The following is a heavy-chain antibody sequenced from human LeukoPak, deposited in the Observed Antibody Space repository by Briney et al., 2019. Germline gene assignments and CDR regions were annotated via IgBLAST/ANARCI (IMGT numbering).Heavy chain of an antibody. D-gene: IGHD3-22*01. CDR1: GFTFSSYG. J-gene: IGHJ4*02. V-gene: IGHV3-7*01. CDR3: ARASVYYDSSGYMGGNLAIDY. Sequence: EAGGSLRLSCAASGFTFSSYGMHWVRQAPGKGLEGVANIKQEGSEKYYVDSVKGRFTIYRDNAKNSLYLQIHSLKAEDAAFYYCARASVYYDSSGYMGGNLAIDYWGQGILVTVSS. CDR2: IKQEGSEK.